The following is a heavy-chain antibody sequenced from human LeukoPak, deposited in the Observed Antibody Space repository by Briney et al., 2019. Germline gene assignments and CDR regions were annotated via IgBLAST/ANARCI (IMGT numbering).Heavy chain of an antibody. CDR3: ARVLAGVGVFITSYMDV. V-gene: IGHV1-18*01. J-gene: IGHJ6*03. D-gene: IGHD1-26*01. Sequence: GASVHVSCKASRYIFITHGITWGRQAPGHGVRGGGWFSTYTGNAHYAERIQDRVTLSKDSATTTAYLKVRNLRSDDTPVDYCARVLAGVGVFITSYMDVWGKGTPVIVSS. CDR1: RYIFITHG. CDR2: FSTYTGNA.